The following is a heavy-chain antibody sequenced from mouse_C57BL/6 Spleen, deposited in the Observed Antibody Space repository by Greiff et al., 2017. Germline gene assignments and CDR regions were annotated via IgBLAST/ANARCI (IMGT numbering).Heavy chain of an antibody. V-gene: IGHV5-16*01. Sequence: EVQVVESEGGLVQPGSSMKLSCTASGFTFSDYYMAWVRQVPEKGLEWVANINYDGSSTYYLDSLKSRFIISRDNAKNILYLQMSSLKSEDTATYYCARDLGYGYDWAFDYWGQGTTLTVSS. CDR3: ARDLGYGYDWAFDY. CDR1: GFTFSDYY. D-gene: IGHD2-2*01. J-gene: IGHJ2*01. CDR2: INYDGSST.